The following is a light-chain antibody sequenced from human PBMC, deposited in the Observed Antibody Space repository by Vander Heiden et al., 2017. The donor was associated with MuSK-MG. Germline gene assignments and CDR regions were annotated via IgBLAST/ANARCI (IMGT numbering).Light chain of an antibody. CDR2: DAS. Sequence: EIVLTQSPATLSLSPGERATLSCRASQSVSIYLAWYQQKPGQAPRPLIYDASNRATGIPARFSGSGDGTDVTLTISSREPEDFAVYYCQQPSNWPPVTFGQGTKVEIK. J-gene: IGKJ1*01. CDR1: QSVSIY. V-gene: IGKV3-11*01. CDR3: QQPSNWPPVT.